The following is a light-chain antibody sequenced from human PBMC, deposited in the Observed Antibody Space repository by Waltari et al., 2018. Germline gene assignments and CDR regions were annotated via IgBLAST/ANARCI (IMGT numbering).Light chain of an antibody. J-gene: IGKJ3*01. CDR3: QQTYTAST. V-gene: IGKV1-39*01. CDR2: AAT. Sequence: ITCRTDKTIGSYLSWYQQKPGGAPQLLIYAATSLHVGVPSRFSGSGSVTDFTLTISSLQPEDFATYYCQQTYTASTFGPGTKVDVK. CDR1: KTIGSY.